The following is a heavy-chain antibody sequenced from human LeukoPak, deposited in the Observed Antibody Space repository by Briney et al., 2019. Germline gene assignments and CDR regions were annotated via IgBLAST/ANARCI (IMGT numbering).Heavy chain of an antibody. CDR1: GGTFVNYA. CDR3: ARDRLPGYYHYYMDV. D-gene: IGHD5-12*01. Sequence: SVKVSCKASGGTFVNYAISWVRQAPGQGLEWMGGIIPIFGTTNYAQKFQGRVTITTDEYTSTAYMELSSLRSEDTAVYYCARDRLPGYYHYYMDVWGKGNTVTVS. J-gene: IGHJ6*03. CDR2: IIPIFGTT. V-gene: IGHV1-69*05.